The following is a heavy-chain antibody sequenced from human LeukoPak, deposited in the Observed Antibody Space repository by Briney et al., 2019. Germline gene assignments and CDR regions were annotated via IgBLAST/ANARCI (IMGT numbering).Heavy chain of an antibody. J-gene: IGHJ4*02. Sequence: SETLSLTCTVSGGSISSYYWSWIRQPPGKGLEWIGYIYYSGSTNYNPSLKSRVTISVDTSKNQFSLKLSSVTAADTAVYYCARSYDSSGYYDYWGQGALVTVSS. CDR2: IYYSGST. V-gene: IGHV4-59*08. CDR3: ARSYDSSGYYDY. CDR1: GGSISSYY. D-gene: IGHD3-22*01.